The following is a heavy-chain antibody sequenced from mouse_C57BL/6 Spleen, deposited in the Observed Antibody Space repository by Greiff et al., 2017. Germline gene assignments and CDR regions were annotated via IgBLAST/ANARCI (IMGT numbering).Heavy chain of an antibody. CDR3: TRRDY. J-gene: IGHJ2*01. CDR2: VDPENGDT. V-gene: IGHV14-4*01. CDR1: GFNIKDDY. Sequence: VHVKQSGAELVRPGASVKLSCTASGFNIKDDYMHWVKQRPEQGLEWIGWVDPENGDTEYASKFQGKATITADTSSNTAYLQLSSLTSEDTAVYYCTRRDYWGQGTTLTVSS.